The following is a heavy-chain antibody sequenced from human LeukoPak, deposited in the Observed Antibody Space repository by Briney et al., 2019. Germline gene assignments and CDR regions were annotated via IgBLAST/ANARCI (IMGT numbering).Heavy chain of an antibody. CDR3: ARKQWVPYYFDY. CDR1: GGSISSYY. V-gene: IGHV4-59*01. Sequence: SETLSLTCTVSGGSISSYYWSWIRQPPGKGLEWIGNFHYSGSINYNPALKSRVTISVDTSKNQFSLILTSVTAADTAVYYCARKQWVPYYFDYWGQGTLVTVSS. CDR2: FHYSGSI. J-gene: IGHJ4*02. D-gene: IGHD6-19*01.